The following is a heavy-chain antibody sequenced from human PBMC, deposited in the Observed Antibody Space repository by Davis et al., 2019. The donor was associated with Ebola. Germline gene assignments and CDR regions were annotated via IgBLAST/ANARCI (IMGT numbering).Heavy chain of an antibody. J-gene: IGHJ4*02. V-gene: IGHV3-23*01. CDR1: GFTFSSYW. Sequence: GESLKISCVASGFTFSSYWMSWVRQAPGKGLEWVSTLSDSGGTTYYAESVKGRFTISRDSSKNTLYLQMNSLRADDTAVYYCAKSISMFFRSSGPVYWGQGSLVTVSS. CDR2: LSDSGGTT. CDR3: AKSISMFFRSSGPVY. D-gene: IGHD3-22*01.